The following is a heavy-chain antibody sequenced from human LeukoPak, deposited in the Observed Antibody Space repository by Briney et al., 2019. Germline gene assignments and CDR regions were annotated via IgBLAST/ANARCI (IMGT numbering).Heavy chain of an antibody. CDR3: ARGLGLHYYGSGSSHRPLDY. D-gene: IGHD3-10*01. CDR1: GGSFSGYY. CDR2: INHSRST. Sequence: SETLSLTCAVYGGSFSGYYWSWIRQPPGKGLEWIGEINHSRSTYYNPSLKSRVTISVDTSKNQFSLKLSSVTAADTAVYYCARGLGLHYYGSGSSHRPLDYWGQGTLVTVSS. V-gene: IGHV4-34*01. J-gene: IGHJ4*02.